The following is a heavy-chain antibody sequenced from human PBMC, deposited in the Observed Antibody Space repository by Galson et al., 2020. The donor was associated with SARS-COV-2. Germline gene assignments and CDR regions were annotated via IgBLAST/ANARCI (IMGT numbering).Heavy chain of an antibody. CDR1: GFTFSSYA. D-gene: IGHD3-3*01. CDR2: LSYDGSNK. J-gene: IGHJ5*02. CDR3: ARDGGGWFDP. V-gene: IGHV3-30-3*01. Sequence: TGGSLRLSCAASGFTFSSYAMHWVRQAPGKGLEWVAVLSYDGSNKYYADSVKGRFTISRDNSKNTLYLQMNSLRAEDTAVYYCARDGGGWFDPWGQGTLVTVSA.